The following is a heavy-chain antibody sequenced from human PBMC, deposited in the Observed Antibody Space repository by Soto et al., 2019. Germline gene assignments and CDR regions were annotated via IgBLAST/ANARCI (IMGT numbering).Heavy chain of an antibody. CDR1: GGSISSGDYY. CDR3: AREADIVATIWGFFDY. D-gene: IGHD5-12*01. V-gene: IGHV4-30-4*01. CDR2: IYYSGST. J-gene: IGHJ4*02. Sequence: QVQLQESGPGLVKPSQTLSLTCTVSGGSISSGDYYWSWIRQPPGKGLEWIGYIYYSGSTYYNPSLKSRVTISVDPSKNQFSLKLSSVTAADTAVYYCAREADIVATIWGFFDYWGQGTLVTVSS.